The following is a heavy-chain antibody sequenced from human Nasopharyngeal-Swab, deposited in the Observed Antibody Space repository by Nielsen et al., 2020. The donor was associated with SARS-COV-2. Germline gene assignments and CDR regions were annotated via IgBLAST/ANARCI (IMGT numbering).Heavy chain of an antibody. CDR2: ISSSSSYM. CDR3: ARVNLYYYDSSGYYSEAFDI. Sequence: VRQAPGKGLEWVSSISSSSSYMYYADSVKGRFTIPRDNAKNSLYLQMNSLRAEDTAVYYCARVNLYYYDSSGYYSEAFDIWGQGTMVTVSS. D-gene: IGHD3-22*01. V-gene: IGHV3-21*01. J-gene: IGHJ3*02.